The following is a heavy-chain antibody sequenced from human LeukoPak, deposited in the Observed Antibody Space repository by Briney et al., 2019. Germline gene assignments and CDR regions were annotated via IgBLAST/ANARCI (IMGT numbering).Heavy chain of an antibody. CDR3: ARFSGSYGPYYFDY. CDR1: GFTFSSYS. CDR2: ISSSSSYI. J-gene: IGHJ4*02. V-gene: IGHV3-21*01. Sequence: GGSLRLSCAASGFTFSSYSMNWVRQAPGKGLEWVSSISSSSSYIYYADSVKGRFTISRDNAKNSLYLQMNSLRAEDTAVYYCARFSGSYGPYYFDYWGQGTLVTVSS. D-gene: IGHD1-26*01.